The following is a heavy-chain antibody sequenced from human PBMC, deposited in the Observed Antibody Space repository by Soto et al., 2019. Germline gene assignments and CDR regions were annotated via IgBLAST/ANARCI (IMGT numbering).Heavy chain of an antibody. Sequence: PGGSLILSCAASGFTLSNYAMHWVRQAPGKGLEWVAVIWYDGSYKYYADSVKGRFTISRDSSKNTLYLQVNSLRADDTAMYYCARKGSGWTFDYWGQGTLVTVSS. D-gene: IGHD6-19*01. CDR2: IWYDGSYK. J-gene: IGHJ4*02. CDR1: GFTLSNYA. V-gene: IGHV3-33*01. CDR3: ARKGSGWTFDY.